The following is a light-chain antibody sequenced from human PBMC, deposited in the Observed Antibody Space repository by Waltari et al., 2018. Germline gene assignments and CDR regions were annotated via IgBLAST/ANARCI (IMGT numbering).Light chain of an antibody. V-gene: IGKV3-20*01. CDR2: GAS. J-gene: IGKJ1*01. Sequence: DIVLTQSPAPLASSPGAGTTLSCRASQSIGRYLVWYQQKPGQAPRLLIYGASTRASGIPDRFSGSGSGTDFSLTISRLEPEDFAVYHCQKHDRLPATFGQGTKVEIK. CDR1: QSIGRY. CDR3: QKHDRLPAT.